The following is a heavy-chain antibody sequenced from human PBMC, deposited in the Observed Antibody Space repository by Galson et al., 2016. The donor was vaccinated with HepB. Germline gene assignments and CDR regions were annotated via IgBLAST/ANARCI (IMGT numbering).Heavy chain of an antibody. CDR2: ISAYDGHT. CDR1: GYTFTSRG. J-gene: IGHJ4*02. CDR3: ARDQAPLPGDY. V-gene: IGHV1-18*01. D-gene: IGHD2-15*01. Sequence: SVKVSCKASGYTFTSRGISWVRQAPGQGLEWMGWISAYDGHTNYGQKLQDRLTMTTDTSTSTAYMELGSLRSADTAVYYCARDQAPLPGDYWGQGTLVTVSS.